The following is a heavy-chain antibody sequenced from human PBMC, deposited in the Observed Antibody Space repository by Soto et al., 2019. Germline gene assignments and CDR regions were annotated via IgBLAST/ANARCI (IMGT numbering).Heavy chain of an antibody. Sequence: QVQLVESGGDVVQPGRSLRLSCAASGFTFSSYGMHWVRQAPGKGLEWVAVISYDGSNKYYADSVKGRFTISRDNSKNTLYLQMNSLRAEDTAVYYCAGFERLGELWDYWGQGTLVTVSS. CDR2: ISYDGSNK. CDR3: AGFERLGELWDY. D-gene: IGHD3-16*01. CDR1: GFTFSSYG. J-gene: IGHJ4*02. V-gene: IGHV3-30*03.